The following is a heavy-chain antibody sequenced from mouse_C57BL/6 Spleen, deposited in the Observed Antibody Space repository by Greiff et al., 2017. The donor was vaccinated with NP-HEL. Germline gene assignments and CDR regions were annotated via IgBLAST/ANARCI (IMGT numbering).Heavy chain of an antibody. V-gene: IGHV5-4*01. CDR2: ISDGGSYT. CDR3: ARDLRYYDSGGFAY. Sequence: EVTLVESGGGLVKPGGSLKLSCAASGFTFSSYAMSWVRQTPEKRLEWVATISDGGSYTYYPANVKGRFTISRDNAKNNLYLQMSHLKSEDTAMYYIARDLRYYDSGGFAYWGQGTLVTVSA. D-gene: IGHD1-1*01. CDR1: GFTFSSYA. J-gene: IGHJ3*01.